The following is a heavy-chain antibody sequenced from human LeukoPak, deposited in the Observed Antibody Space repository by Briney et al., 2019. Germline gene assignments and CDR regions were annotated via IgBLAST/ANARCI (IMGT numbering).Heavy chain of an antibody. V-gene: IGHV3-23*01. CDR1: GVTFSSYT. CDR3: AKGKYGDYAVDY. CDR2: ISGSGGSI. D-gene: IGHD4-17*01. Sequence: GSLRLSCAAFGVTFSSYTMSWVRQDPGKGLERVSAISGSGGSIYYADSVKGRFTISRDNSKNTLYLQMNSVRAEDTAVYYCAKGKYGDYAVDYWGQGTLVTVSS. J-gene: IGHJ4*02.